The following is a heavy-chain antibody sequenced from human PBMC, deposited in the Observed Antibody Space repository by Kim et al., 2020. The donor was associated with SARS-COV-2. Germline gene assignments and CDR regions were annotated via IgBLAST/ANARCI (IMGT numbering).Heavy chain of an antibody. D-gene: IGHD1-26*01. Sequence: GGSLRLSCAASGFTFSNAWMSWVRQAPGKGLEWVGRIKSKTDGGTTDYAAPVKGRFTISRDDSKNTLYLQMNSLKTEDTAVYYCTTDLVRYLVGATMLLSDRVDYWGQGTLVTVSS. V-gene: IGHV3-15*01. CDR1: GFTFSNAW. CDR3: TTDLVRYLVGATMLLSDRVDY. J-gene: IGHJ4*02. CDR2: IKSKTDGGTT.